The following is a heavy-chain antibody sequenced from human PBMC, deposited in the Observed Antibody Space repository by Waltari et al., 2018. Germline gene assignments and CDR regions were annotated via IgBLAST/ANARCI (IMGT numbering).Heavy chain of an antibody. CDR1: GGSISSYS. CDR2: IYTSGST. CDR3: ARSEPETYEKDPYFDY. J-gene: IGHJ4*02. Sequence: QVQLQESGPGLVKPSETLSLTCTVSGGSISSYSWSWIRQPAGKGLEWIGRIYTSGSTNYNPSLKSRVTMSVDTSKNQFSLKLSSVTAADTAVYYCARSEPETYEKDPYFDYWGQGTLVTVSS. D-gene: IGHD3-22*01. V-gene: IGHV4-4*07.